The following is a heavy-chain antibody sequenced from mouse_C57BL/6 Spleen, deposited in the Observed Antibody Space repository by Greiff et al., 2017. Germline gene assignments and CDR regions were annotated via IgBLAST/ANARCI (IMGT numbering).Heavy chain of an antibody. V-gene: IGHV1-61*01. J-gene: IGHJ1*03. D-gene: IGHD3-1*01. CDR3: ARSGERFDV. Sequence: QVQLQQPGADLVRPGSSVKLSCKASGYTFTSYWMDWVKQRPGQGLEWIGNIYPSDSATHYNQKFKDKTTLAVDKSSSTAYMQLSSLTSEDSAVYYCARSGERFDVWGTGTTVTVSS. CDR1: GYTFTSYW. CDR2: IYPSDSAT.